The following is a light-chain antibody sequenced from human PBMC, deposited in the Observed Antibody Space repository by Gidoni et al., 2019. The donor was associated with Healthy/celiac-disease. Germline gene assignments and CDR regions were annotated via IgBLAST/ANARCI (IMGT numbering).Light chain of an antibody. CDR3: CSYAGSYTSYV. J-gene: IGLJ1*01. V-gene: IGLV2-11*01. Sequence: QSALTQPRSVSASPGQSVTIPCTGTSSDVGGYNYVSWYQQHPGKAPKLMIYDVSKRPSGVPDRFSGSKSGNTASLTISGLQAEDEADYYCCSYAGSYTSYVFGTGTKVTVL. CDR1: SSDVGGYNY. CDR2: DVS.